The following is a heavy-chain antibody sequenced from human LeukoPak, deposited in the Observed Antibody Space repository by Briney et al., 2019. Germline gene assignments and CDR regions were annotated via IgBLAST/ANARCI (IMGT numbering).Heavy chain of an antibody. D-gene: IGHD3-3*01. CDR3: AREYRGFLEWFVDDAFDI. CDR1: GYTFISYA. J-gene: IGHJ3*02. CDR2: INAGNGNT. Sequence: ASVTVSCKASGYTFISYAMHWVRQAPGQRLEWMGWINAGNGNTKYSQKFQGRVTITRDTSASTAYMELSSLRSEDTAVYYCAREYRGFLEWFVDDAFDIWGQGTMVTVSS. V-gene: IGHV1-3*01.